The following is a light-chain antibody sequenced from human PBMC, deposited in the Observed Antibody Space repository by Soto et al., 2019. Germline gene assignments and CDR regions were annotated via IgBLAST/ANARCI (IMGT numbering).Light chain of an antibody. CDR1: QSVSSSY. Sequence: EIVLSQSPCTLSFSQGERATLSCRASQSVSSSYLAWYQQKPGQAPRLLIYGASRRATGIPDRFSGSGSGSDFTLTISRLEPEDSAVYYCQQHGSSPRTFGEGTKVDIK. J-gene: IGKJ4*01. V-gene: IGKV3-20*01. CDR3: QQHGSSPRT. CDR2: GAS.